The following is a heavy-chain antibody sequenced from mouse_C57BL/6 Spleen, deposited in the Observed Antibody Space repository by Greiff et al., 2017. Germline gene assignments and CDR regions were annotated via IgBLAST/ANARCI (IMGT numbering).Heavy chain of an antibody. CDR3: TRSGDGYFYFDY. CDR2: IDPETGGT. J-gene: IGHJ2*01. CDR1: GYTFTDYE. D-gene: IGHD2-3*01. Sequence: VKLMESGAELVRPGASVTLSCKASGYTFTDYEMHWVKQTPVHGLEWIGAIDPETGGTAYNQKFKGKAILTADKSSSTAYMELRSLTSEDSAVYYCTRSGDGYFYFDYWGQGTTLTVSS. V-gene: IGHV1-15*01.